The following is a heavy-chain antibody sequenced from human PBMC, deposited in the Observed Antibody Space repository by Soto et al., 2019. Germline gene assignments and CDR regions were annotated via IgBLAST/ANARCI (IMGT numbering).Heavy chain of an antibody. CDR1: GFTFSSYA. Sequence: GGSLRLSCAASGFTFSSYAMSWVRQAPGKGLEWVSAISGSGGSTYYADSVKGRFTISRDNSKNTLYLQMNSLRAEDTAVYYCAKQVDFWSGYPDYYYYYGMDVRGQGTTVTVSS. CDR2: ISGSGGST. J-gene: IGHJ6*02. V-gene: IGHV3-23*01. D-gene: IGHD3-3*01. CDR3: AKQVDFWSGYPDYYYYYGMDV.